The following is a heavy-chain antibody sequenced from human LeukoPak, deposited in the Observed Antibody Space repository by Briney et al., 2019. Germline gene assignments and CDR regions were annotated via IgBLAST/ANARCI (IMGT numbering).Heavy chain of an antibody. V-gene: IGHV3-74*01. Sequence: PGGSLRLSCAASGFTSSSYWMHWVRQAPGKGLVWVSRINSDGSSTSYADSVKGRFTISRDNAKNTLYLQMNSLRAEDTAVYYCAKFGDSSTTAFDPWGQGTLVTVSS. CDR2: INSDGSST. D-gene: IGHD3-10*01. J-gene: IGHJ5*02. CDR3: AKFGDSSTTAFDP. CDR1: GFTSSSYW.